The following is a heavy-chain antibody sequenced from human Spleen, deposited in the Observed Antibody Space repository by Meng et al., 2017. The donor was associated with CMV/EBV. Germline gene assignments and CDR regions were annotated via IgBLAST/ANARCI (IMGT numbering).Heavy chain of an antibody. D-gene: IGHD4-11*01. CDR2: IYPGDSDT. CDR3: ARHWQSNYAAMDV. V-gene: IGHV5-51*01. Sequence: GESLKISCAASGYTFTNYWIAWVRQMPGKGLEWMGIIYPGDSDTRYSPSFQGQVTISADKSISTAYLQWSSVKASDTAMYYCARHWQSNYAAMDVWGQGTTVTVSS. J-gene: IGHJ6*02. CDR1: GYTFTNYW.